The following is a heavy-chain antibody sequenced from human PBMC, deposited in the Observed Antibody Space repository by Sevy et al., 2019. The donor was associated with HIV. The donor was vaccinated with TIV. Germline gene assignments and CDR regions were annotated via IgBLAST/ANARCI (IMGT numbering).Heavy chain of an antibody. D-gene: IGHD6-19*01. Sequence: SQTLSLTCAISGDSVSSNGAAWNWIRQSPSRGLEWLGRTYYGSKRYNNYAVSVKGRININEETSKNQFSLQLNSVTPEDTAVYDCARSSSDWDGANNFWFDPWGQGTLVTVSS. CDR1: GDSVSSNGAA. V-gene: IGHV6-1*01. CDR2: TYYGSKRYN. J-gene: IGHJ5*02. CDR3: ARSSSDWDGANNFWFDP.